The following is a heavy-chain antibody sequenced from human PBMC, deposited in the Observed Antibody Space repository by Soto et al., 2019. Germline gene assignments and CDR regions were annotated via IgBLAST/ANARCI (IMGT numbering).Heavy chain of an antibody. CDR2: IYYSGST. J-gene: IGHJ4*02. V-gene: IGHV4-39*01. CDR3: ARRRYYDRATGAYDY. D-gene: IGHD3-9*01. Sequence: SETLSLTCTVSGGSISSSSYYWGWIRQPPGKGLEWIGSIYYSGSTYYNPSLKSRVTISVDTSKNQFSLKLSSVTAADTAVYYCARRRYYDRATGAYDYWGQGTLVTVSS. CDR1: GGSISSSSYY.